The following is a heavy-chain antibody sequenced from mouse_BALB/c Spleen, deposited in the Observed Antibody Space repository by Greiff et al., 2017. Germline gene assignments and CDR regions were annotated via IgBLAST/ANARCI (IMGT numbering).Heavy chain of an antibody. V-gene: IGHV1-69*02. CDR1: GYTFTSYW. CDR2: IDPSDSYT. D-gene: IGHD3-2*01. Sequence: QVQLQQPGAELVKPGASVKLSCKASGYTFTSYWMHWVKQRPGQGLEWIGEIDPSDSYTNYNQKFKGKATLTVDKSSSTAYMQLSSLTSEDSAVYYCARTAWDACHLDYWGQGTTLTVSS. CDR3: ARTAWDACHLDY. J-gene: IGHJ2*01.